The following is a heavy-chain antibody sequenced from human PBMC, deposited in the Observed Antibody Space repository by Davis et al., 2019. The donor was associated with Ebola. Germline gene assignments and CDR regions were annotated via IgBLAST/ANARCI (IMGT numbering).Heavy chain of an antibody. D-gene: IGHD1-26*01. CDR2: ISAYNGNT. V-gene: IGHV1-18*01. CDR1: GGTFSSYT. CDR3: ARTSIVGTTTTASDI. J-gene: IGHJ3*02. Sequence: ASVKVSCKASGGTFSSYTIRWVRQAPGQGLEWMGWISAYNGNTNYAQKVQGRVTMTTDTSTGTAYLDLRSLRSYDTAVYFCARTSIVGTTTTASDIWGQGTLVTVSS.